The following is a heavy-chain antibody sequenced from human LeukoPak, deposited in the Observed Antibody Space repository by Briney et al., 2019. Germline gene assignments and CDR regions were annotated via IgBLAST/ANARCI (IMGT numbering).Heavy chain of an antibody. CDR2: IYSSGNT. CDR3: ASSGPIAVAGVDY. Sequence: PSETLSLTCIVSGGSISSYYWIWIRQPAGKGLEWIGRIYSSGNTNYNPSLKSRVTISVDKSKNQFSLKLSSVTAADTAVYYCASSGPIAVAGVDYWGQGTLVTVSS. J-gene: IGHJ4*02. V-gene: IGHV4-4*07. CDR1: GGSISSYY. D-gene: IGHD6-19*01.